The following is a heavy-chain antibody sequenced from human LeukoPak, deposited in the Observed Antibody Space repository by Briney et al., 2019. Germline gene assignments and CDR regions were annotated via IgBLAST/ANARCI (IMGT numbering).Heavy chain of an antibody. CDR1: GFTFSGYS. D-gene: IGHD6-19*01. CDR2: IRSSGSPI. V-gene: IGHV3-48*01. J-gene: IGHJ6*02. CDR3: AKDRQWLVGDYYYGMDV. Sequence: GGSLRLSCAASGFTFSGYSMNWVRQAPGKGLEWVSYIRSSGSPIYYADSVKGRFTISRDNAKNSVYLQMNSLRAEDTAVYYCAKDRQWLVGDYYYGMDVWGQGTTVTVSS.